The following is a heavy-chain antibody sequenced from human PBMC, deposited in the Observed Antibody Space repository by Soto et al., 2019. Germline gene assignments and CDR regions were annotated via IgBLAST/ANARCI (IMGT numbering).Heavy chain of an antibody. CDR1: GGSISTYY. D-gene: IGHD1-7*01. V-gene: IGHV4-59*01. CDR3: ATMGTPATGLYYFDN. Sequence: SETLSLTCTVSGGSISTYYWSWIRQPPGKGLEWIGYIYYDGSTSYNPSLRSRVTISVDTSKNQFSLILSSVTSADTAVYYCATMGTPATGLYYFDNWGQGTLVTVSS. CDR2: IYYDGST. J-gene: IGHJ4*02.